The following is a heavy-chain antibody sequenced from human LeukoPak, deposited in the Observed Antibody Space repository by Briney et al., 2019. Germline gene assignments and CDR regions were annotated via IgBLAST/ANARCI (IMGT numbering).Heavy chain of an antibody. J-gene: IGHJ4*02. Sequence: GVLRLSRAASGFTFSDSYMSWIRQVPGKGLEWVSYISSSGGTIYYADSVKGRFTISRDNAKNSLYLQMNSLRAEDTAVYYCAREGGDWGEGYFDYWGQGTQVTVSS. CDR2: ISSSGGTI. D-gene: IGHD3-16*01. CDR3: AREGGDWGEGYFDY. V-gene: IGHV3-11*01. CDR1: GFTFSDSY.